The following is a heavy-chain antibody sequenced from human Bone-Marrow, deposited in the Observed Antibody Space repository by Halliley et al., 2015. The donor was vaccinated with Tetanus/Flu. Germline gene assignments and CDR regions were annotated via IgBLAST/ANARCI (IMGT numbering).Heavy chain of an antibody. Sequence: PGWIGDRFFSGTPYFHPSLERRLAISLDTSKNQFSLKLSSVTAADTGVYYCASITAMTSFEYWGQGTLITVSS. J-gene: IGHJ4*02. CDR2: RFFSGTP. CDR3: ASITAMTSFEY. V-gene: IGHV4-30-4*01. D-gene: IGHD3-10*01.